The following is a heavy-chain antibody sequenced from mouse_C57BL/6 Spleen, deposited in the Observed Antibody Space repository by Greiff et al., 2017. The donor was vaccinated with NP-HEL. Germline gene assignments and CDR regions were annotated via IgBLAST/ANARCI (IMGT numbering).Heavy chain of an antibody. V-gene: IGHV1-26*01. CDR2: INPNNGGT. CDR1: GYTFTDYY. CDR3: ARSPSLAWFAY. J-gene: IGHJ3*01. Sequence: EIQLQQSGPELVKPGASVKISCKASGYTFTDYYMNWVKQSHGKSLEWIGDINPNNGGTSYNQKFKGKATLTVDKSSSTAYMELRSLPSEDSAVYSCARSPSLAWFAYGGQGTLVTVSA.